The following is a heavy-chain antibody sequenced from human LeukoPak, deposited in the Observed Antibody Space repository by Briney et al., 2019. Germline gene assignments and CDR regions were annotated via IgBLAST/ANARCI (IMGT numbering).Heavy chain of an antibody. CDR3: ARSQGGDPHHY. V-gene: IGHV1-2*02. D-gene: IGHD4-17*01. CDR2: INPNSGGT. J-gene: IGHJ4*02. CDR1: GYTFTGYY. Sequence: ASVKVSCKASGYTFTGYYMHWVRQAPGQGLEWMGWINPNSGGTNCAQKFQGRVTMTRDTSISTAYMELSRLRSDDTAVYYCARSQGGDPHHYWGQGTLVTVSS.